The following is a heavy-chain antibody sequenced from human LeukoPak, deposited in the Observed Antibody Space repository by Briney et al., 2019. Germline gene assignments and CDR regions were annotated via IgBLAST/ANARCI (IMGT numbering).Heavy chain of an antibody. CDR3: ARRYVDPGTWNGYYFDY. Sequence: PSETLSLTCTVSGGSIISHYWSWIRQPPGKGLEWIGYIYYSGSTNYNPSLKSRVTISVDTSKNQFSLKLSSVTAADTAVYYCARRYVDPGTWNGYYFDYWGQGTLVTVSS. V-gene: IGHV4-59*11. D-gene: IGHD1-1*01. CDR1: GGSIISHY. CDR2: IYYSGST. J-gene: IGHJ4*02.